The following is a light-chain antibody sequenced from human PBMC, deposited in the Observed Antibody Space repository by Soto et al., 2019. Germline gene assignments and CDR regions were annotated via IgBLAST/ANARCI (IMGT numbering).Light chain of an antibody. V-gene: IGKV1-9*01. CDR3: QLLISYPPIT. CDR1: QGISRY. CDR2: TAS. J-gene: IGKJ5*01. Sequence: IQLTQSPSSLSASVGDRVTITCRASQGISRYLAWYQQKPGKAPKLLIYTASTLQSGVPSRFSGSGSGTDFTLTISSLQAEDFATYYCQLLISYPPITFGQETRLEI.